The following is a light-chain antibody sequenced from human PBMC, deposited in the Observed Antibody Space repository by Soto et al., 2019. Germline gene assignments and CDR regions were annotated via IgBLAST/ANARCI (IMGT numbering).Light chain of an antibody. CDR1: SSDVGAYNF. CDR2: EVT. V-gene: IGLV2-14*01. CDR3: SSYTGSSNV. J-gene: IGLJ1*01. Sequence: QSALTQPASVSGSPGQSITISCTGTSSDVGAYNFVSWYQHHPGRAPKLIIYEVTIRPSGVSNRFSGSKSGNTASLTISGLQAEDEADYYCSSYTGSSNVFGTGTKLTVL.